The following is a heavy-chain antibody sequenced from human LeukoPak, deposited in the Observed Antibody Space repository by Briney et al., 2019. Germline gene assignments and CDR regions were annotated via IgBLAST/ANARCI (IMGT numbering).Heavy chain of an antibody. Sequence: KASETLSLTCTVSGGSISSSSYYWGWIRQPPGKGLEWIGSIYTSGSTNYNPSLKSRVTISVDTSKNQFSLKLSSVTAADTAVYYCARGIWFDPWGQGTLVTVSS. V-gene: IGHV4-39*07. CDR3: ARGIWFDP. J-gene: IGHJ5*02. CDR2: IYTSGST. CDR1: GGSISSSSYY.